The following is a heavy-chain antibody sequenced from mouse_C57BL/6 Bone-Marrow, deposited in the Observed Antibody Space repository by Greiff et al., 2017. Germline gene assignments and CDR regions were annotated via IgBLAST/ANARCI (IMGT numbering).Heavy chain of an antibody. CDR3: AGAWFAY. Sequence: QVQLQQPGAELVMPGASVKLSCKASGYTFTSYWMHWVKQRPGPGLEWIGEIDPSDSYTNYNQKFKGKSTLTVDKSSSTAYMQLSSLTSEDAAVYYCAGAWFAYWGQGTLVTVSA. J-gene: IGHJ3*01. CDR1: GYTFTSYW. V-gene: IGHV1-69*01. CDR2: IDPSDSYT.